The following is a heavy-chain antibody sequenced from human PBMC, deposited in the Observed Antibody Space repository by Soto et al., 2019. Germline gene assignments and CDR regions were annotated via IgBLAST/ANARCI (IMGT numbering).Heavy chain of an antibody. V-gene: IGHV3-30-3*01. CDR3: ARESRFLEWLSLNWFDP. D-gene: IGHD3-3*01. Sequence: LSLSCTASGFTFSSYALHWVRQAPGKGLEWVAVISYDGSTYYADSVKGRFTISGDNAKNSLYLQMNSLRDEDTAVYYCARESRFLEWLSLNWFDPWGQGTLVTVSS. CDR2: ISYDGST. CDR1: GFTFSSYA. J-gene: IGHJ5*02.